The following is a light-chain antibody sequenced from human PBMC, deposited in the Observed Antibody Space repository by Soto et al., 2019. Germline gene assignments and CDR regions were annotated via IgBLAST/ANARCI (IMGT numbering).Light chain of an antibody. V-gene: IGKV3-15*01. CDR3: QQYNNWPPMYT. CDR2: GAS. J-gene: IGKJ2*01. Sequence: EIVMTQSPATLSVSPGERATLSCRASQSVSSNLAWYQQKPGQAPRLRIYGASTRATGIPARFGGSGSVTEFTLTISSLQSEDVAVYYCQQYNNWPPMYTFGQGTKLEIK. CDR1: QSVSSN.